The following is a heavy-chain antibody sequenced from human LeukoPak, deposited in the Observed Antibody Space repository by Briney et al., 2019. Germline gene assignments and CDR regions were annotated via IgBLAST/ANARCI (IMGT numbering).Heavy chain of an antibody. J-gene: IGHJ6*03. CDR3: ASSAAAVYYMDV. CDR2: HYYSGTT. CDR1: GGSISSSSYY. D-gene: IGHD6-13*01. Sequence: PSETLSLTCTVSGGSISSSSYYWGWIRQPPGKGLEWIGSHYYSGTTYYNASLKSRVTISVDTSKNQFSLKLSSVTAADTAVYYCASSAAAVYYMDVWGKGTTVTVSS. V-gene: IGHV4-39*01.